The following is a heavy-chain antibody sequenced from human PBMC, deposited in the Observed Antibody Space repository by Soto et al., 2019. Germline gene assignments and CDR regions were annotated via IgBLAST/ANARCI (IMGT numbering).Heavy chain of an antibody. V-gene: IGHV1-69*13. Sequence: SVKVSRKASGGTFSSYAISWVRQAPGQGLEWMGGIIPIFGTANYAQKFQGRVTITADESTSTAYMELSSLRSEDTAVYYCARDDTAMVNNWFDPWGQGTLVTVSS. D-gene: IGHD5-18*01. J-gene: IGHJ5*02. CDR3: ARDDTAMVNNWFDP. CDR2: IIPIFGTA. CDR1: GGTFSSYA.